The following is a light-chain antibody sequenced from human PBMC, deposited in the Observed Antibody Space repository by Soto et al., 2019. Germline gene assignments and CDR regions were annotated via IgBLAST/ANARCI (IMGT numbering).Light chain of an antibody. CDR2: AAS. J-gene: IGKJ1*01. CDR3: QQSYSTPA. CDR1: QSISSY. V-gene: IGKV1-39*01. Sequence: DIQMTQSPSSLSASVGDRVTITCRASQSISSYLNWYQQKPGKAPKLLIYAASSLQSGVPSRFSGSGSGTDFTLTIRSLQPEEFATYYCQQSYSTPAFGQGTKVEIK.